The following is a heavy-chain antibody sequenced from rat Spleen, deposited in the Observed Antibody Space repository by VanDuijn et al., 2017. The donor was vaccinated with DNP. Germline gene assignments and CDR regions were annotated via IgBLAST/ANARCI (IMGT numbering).Heavy chain of an antibody. CDR3: VRWNSGHFDY. Sequence: EVQLVESGGGLVQPGRTMKLSCAASGFTFSNSDMAWVRQAPTKGLEWVASISSSGGSIYYRDSVKGRFTISRDNAKSSLYLQMDSLTSEDTATYYCVRWNSGHFDYWGQGVMVTVSS. V-gene: IGHV5-25*01. CDR2: ISSSGGSI. J-gene: IGHJ2*01. CDR1: GFTFSNSD. D-gene: IGHD4-3*01.